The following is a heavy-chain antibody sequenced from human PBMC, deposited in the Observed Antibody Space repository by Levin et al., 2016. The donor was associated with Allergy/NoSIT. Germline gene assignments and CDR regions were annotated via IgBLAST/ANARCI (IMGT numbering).Heavy chain of an antibody. CDR2: IIPYLGTA. J-gene: IGHJ4*02. V-gene: IGHV1-69*13. CDR1: GGTFKSDA. CDR3: ARDVPGDPFGLHY. D-gene: IGHD1-1*01. Sequence: SVKVSCKASGGTFKSDAFTWVRQAPGQGLEWMGGIIPYLGTADYAQKFQGRVRITADEASTTAYTEVTRLTSEDTAVYYCARDVPGDPFGLHYWGQGTLVIVSS.